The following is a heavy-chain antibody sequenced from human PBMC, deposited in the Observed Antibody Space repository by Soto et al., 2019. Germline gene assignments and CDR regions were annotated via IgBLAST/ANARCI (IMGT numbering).Heavy chain of an antibody. J-gene: IGHJ4*02. CDR2: IYWDDDK. Sequence: QITLKESGPTLVKPTQTLTLTCTFSGFSLSTSGVGVGWIRQPPGKALEWLALIYWDDDKRYSPSLKSRLSITXVTXKXPVVLTMTNMDPVDTATYYCAHITYGSGSHTTSFDYWGQGTLVTVSS. CDR3: AHITYGSGSHTTSFDY. D-gene: IGHD3-10*01. CDR1: GFSLSTSGVG. V-gene: IGHV2-5*02.